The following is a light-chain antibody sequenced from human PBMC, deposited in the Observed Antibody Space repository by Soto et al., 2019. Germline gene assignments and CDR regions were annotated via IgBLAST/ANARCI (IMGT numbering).Light chain of an antibody. J-gene: IGLJ2*01. CDR3: AAWDDSLNVV. CDR1: SSNIGSNT. V-gene: IGLV1-44*01. CDR2: SNN. Sequence: QSVLTQPPSASGTPGQRVTISCSGSSSNIGSNTVNWYQQLPGTAPKLLIYSNNQRPSGVPDRFSGSKSGTSDSLAISGLQSEDEADYYWAAWDDSLNVVFGGGTKLTVL.